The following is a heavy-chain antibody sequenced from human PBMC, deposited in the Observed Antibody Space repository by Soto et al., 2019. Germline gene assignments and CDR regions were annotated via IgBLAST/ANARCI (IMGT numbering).Heavy chain of an antibody. D-gene: IGHD2-15*01. J-gene: IGHJ4*02. CDR3: AKEPGPIGY. V-gene: IGHV3-23*01. CDR1: GFTFSSYA. CDR2: ISGSGGST. Sequence: GGSLRLSCAASGFTFSSYAMSWVRQAPGKGLEWVSAISGSGGSTYYADSVKGRFTISRDNSTNPLYLQMNSLRAGDRAVYYCAKEPGPIGYWDQGTLVTVSS.